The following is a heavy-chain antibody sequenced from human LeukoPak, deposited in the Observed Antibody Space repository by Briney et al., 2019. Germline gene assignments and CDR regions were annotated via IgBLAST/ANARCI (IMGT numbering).Heavy chain of an antibody. Sequence: PGGSPRLSCAASGFTFDDYAMHWVRQAPGKGLEWVSGISWNSYNIDYADSVKGRFTISRDNAQHSLDLQMHSLRAEDTAFYYCVKNFARGMYSIPATTFDSWGQGTLVTVST. CDR2: ISWNSYNI. D-gene: IGHD2-8*01. CDR1: GFTFDDYA. J-gene: IGHJ4*02. CDR3: VKNFARGMYSIPATTFDS. V-gene: IGHV3-9*01.